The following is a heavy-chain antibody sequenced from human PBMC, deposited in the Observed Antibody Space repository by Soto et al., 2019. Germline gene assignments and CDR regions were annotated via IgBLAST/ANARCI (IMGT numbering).Heavy chain of an antibody. J-gene: IGHJ3*02. CDR1: GFTFSSYA. V-gene: IGHV3-23*01. D-gene: IGHD3-16*02. CDR3: AKGFGGGPMITFGGVIVPSAFDI. CDR2: ISGSGGST. Sequence: EVQLLESGGGLVQPGGSLRLSCAASGFTFSSYAMSWVRQAPGKGLEWVSAISGSGGSTYYADSVKGRFTISRDNSKNTLYLQMNSLRAEDTPVYYCAKGFGGGPMITFGGVIVPSAFDIWGQGTMVTVSS.